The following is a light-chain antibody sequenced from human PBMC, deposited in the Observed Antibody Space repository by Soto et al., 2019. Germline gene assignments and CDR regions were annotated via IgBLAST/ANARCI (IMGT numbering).Light chain of an antibody. CDR2: STN. V-gene: IGLV1-44*01. CDR3: AAWDDSLDGFV. Sequence: QSVVTQPPSASATPGQRVTVSCSGTSSNIGSNTVHWYQQLPGTAPRLIIYSTNKRPSGVPDRFSGSKSDTSASLAISGLQSEAEADYYCAAWDDSLDGFVFGTGTKVTVL. CDR1: SSNIGSNT. J-gene: IGLJ1*01.